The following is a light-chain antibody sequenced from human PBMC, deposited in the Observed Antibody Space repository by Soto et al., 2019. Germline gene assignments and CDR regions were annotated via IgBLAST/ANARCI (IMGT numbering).Light chain of an antibody. CDR1: QSISTW. J-gene: IGKJ1*01. CDR3: QQYYTYSWT. V-gene: IGKV1-5*01. CDR2: DAS. Sequence: DIQMTQSPSTLSASVGDRVTITCRASQSISTWLAWYQQKPGKAPKLLIYDASSLESGVPSRFSGSGSGTDFTLTNSSLQPDDFATYYCQQYYTYSWTFGQGTKVEF.